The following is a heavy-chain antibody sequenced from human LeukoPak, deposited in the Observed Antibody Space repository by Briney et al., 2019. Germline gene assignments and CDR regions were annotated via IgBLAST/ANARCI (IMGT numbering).Heavy chain of an antibody. CDR2: IYYSGST. J-gene: IGHJ4*02. Sequence: SETLSLTCTVSGGSISSYYWSWIRQPPGKGLEWIGYIYYSGSTNYNPSLKSRVTISVDTSKNQFSLKLSSVTAADTAVYYCARAGVDGYNSPEFDYWGQGTLVTVSS. CDR1: GGSISSYY. V-gene: IGHV4-59*01. CDR3: ARAGVDGYNSPEFDY. D-gene: IGHD5-24*01.